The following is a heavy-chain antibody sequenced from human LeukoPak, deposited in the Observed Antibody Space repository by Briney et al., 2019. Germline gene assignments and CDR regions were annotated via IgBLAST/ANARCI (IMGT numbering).Heavy chain of an antibody. D-gene: IGHD3-10*01. J-gene: IGHJ4*02. CDR2: IFYSGST. Sequence: SETLSLTCTVSSGSISTSNYYSGWFRQPPGKALEWVGNIFYSGSTYTSPSLKSRVTISVYTSKNQCSLKLSSVTAADTAVYYCARAPMVRGVISGIYFDYWGQGTLVTVSS. V-gene: IGHV4-39*07. CDR3: ARAPMVRGVISGIYFDY. CDR1: SGSISTSNYY.